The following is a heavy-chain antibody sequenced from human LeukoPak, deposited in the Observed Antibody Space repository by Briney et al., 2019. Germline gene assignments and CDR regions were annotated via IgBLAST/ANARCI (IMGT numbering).Heavy chain of an antibody. CDR3: ARHRDPSGYDTSFDY. CDR1: GYSFTSYW. J-gene: IGHJ4*02. CDR2: IYPGDSDT. D-gene: IGHD5-12*01. Sequence: GESLKISCKGSGYSFTSYWIGWVRQMPGKGLEWMGIIYPGDSDTRYSPSFQGQVTISADKSISTAYLQWSSLKAPDTAMYYCARHRDPSGYDTSFDYWGQGTLVTVSS. V-gene: IGHV5-51*01.